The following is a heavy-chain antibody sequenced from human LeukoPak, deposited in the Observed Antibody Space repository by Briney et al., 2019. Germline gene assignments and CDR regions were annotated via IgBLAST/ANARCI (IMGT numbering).Heavy chain of an antibody. D-gene: IGHD3-10*01. CDR2: INAGNGNT. J-gene: IGHJ5*02. Sequence: AAATVSYPASRNSVTKYAMLYLGRPPVNKLEWMGWINAGNGNTKYSQKFQGRVTITRDTSASTAYMELSSLRSEDTAVYYCARRITMVRGVMGGWFDPWGQGTLVTVSS. CDR3: ARRITMVRGVMGGWFDP. CDR1: RNSVTKYA. V-gene: IGHV1-3*01.